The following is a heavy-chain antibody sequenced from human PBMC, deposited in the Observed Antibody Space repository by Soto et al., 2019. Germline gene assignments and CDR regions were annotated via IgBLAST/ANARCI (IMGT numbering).Heavy chain of an antibody. V-gene: IGHV4-61*01. CDR3: TRAPVSGSYCFDF. J-gene: IGHJ4*02. D-gene: IGHD1-26*01. Sequence: TSETLSLTCTFSGGSVSSGNYYWSWIRQPPGKGLEWIGYIFHTGTTNYNPSLKSRVTISLDTSMNQFSLKLSSVTPADTAVYYCTRAPVSGSYCFDFWGQGTPVTVSS. CDR2: IFHTGTT. CDR1: GGSVSSGNYY.